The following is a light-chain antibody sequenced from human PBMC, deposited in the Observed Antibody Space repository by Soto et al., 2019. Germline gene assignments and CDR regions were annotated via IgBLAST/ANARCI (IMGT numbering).Light chain of an antibody. CDR3: QQHHNWPWT. J-gene: IGKJ1*01. Sequence: ETVLTQSPATLSLSPGETATLSCRASQRVTNNLAWYQWKLGQPPRLLIYGASTRATGIPVRFRGSGSGTGFTLTISSLQSEDSAVYYCQQHHNWPWTFGQGTRVELK. CDR2: GAS. CDR1: QRVTNN. V-gene: IGKV3-15*01.